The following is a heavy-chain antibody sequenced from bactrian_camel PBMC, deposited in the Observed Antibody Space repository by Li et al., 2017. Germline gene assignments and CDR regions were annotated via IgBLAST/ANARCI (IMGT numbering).Heavy chain of an antibody. V-gene: IGHV3S55*01. CDR1: GHTYLRYC. Sequence: VQLVESGGGSVQAGGSLRLSCAASGHTYLRYCMGWFRQAPGREREGVAAINSDGSTRYSDSVKDRFIISRDNGKNALYLQMHSLQPEDSAMYSCAAADLYACLGGILRPANYNYWGQGTQVTVS. J-gene: IGHJ4*01. CDR3: AAADLYACLGGILRPANYNY. CDR2: INSDGST. D-gene: IGHD1*01.